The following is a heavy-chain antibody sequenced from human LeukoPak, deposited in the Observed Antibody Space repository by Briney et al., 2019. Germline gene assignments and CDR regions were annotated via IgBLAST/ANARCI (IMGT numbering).Heavy chain of an antibody. D-gene: IGHD6-6*01. CDR2: IYPGDSHT. CDR1: GYSFTSYW. J-gene: IGHJ3*02. Sequence: GESLKISCKGSGYSFTSYWIGWVRQMPGKGLEWMGIIYPGDSHTTYSPSFQGQVTISADKSTSTAYLQWGSLQASDTAIYYCARRYSTSSGASDAFDIWAQGTMVTVSS. CDR3: ARRYSTSSGASDAFDI. V-gene: IGHV5-51*01.